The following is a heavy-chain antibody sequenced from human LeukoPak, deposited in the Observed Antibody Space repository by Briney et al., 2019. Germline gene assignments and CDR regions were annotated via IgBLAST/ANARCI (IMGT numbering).Heavy chain of an antibody. J-gene: IGHJ4*02. CDR2: SNPNSGGT. D-gene: IGHD2-2*01. CDR1: GYTFTAYY. Sequence: GSSVKVSCKASGYTFTAYYMHWGRQAPGQGLEWMGWSNPNSGGTNYAQKFQGRVTMTRDTSISTAYMELSRLRSDDTAVYYCARDRVVVPAAFDYWGQGTLVTVSS. CDR3: ARDRVVVPAAFDY. V-gene: IGHV1-2*02.